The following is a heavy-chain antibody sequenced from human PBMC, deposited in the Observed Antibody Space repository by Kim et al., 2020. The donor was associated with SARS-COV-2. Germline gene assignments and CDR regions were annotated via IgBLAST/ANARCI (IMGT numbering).Heavy chain of an antibody. Sequence: TNDAQTLQGRVTMTTDTSTSTAYMELRSLRSDDTAIYYCAREQTAACLDYWGQGTLVTVSS. CDR3: AREQTAACLDY. V-gene: IGHV1-18*01. J-gene: IGHJ4*02. D-gene: IGHD6-13*01. CDR2: T.